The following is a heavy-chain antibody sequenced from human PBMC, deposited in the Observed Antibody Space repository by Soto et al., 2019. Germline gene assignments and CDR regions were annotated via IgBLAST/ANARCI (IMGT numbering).Heavy chain of an antibody. D-gene: IGHD3-10*01. CDR2: INPNSGDT. J-gene: IGHJ4*02. V-gene: IGHV1-2*04. CDR1: GYTFTDYQ. CDR3: ATQNSDYGSGTYSY. Sequence: QVQLMQSGAEVKKPGASVKVSCKASGYTFTDYQIHWVRQAPGQGLEWMGWINPNSGDTNFVEKFQGWVTMTRDVSISTAYLELGSLKSDDTAVYYCATQNSDYGSGTYSYWGQGTLVTVSS.